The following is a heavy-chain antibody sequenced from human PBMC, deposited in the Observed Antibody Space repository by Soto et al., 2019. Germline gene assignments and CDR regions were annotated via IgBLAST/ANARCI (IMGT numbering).Heavy chain of an antibody. Sequence: QVQLVESGGGVVHPGRSLRLSCAASGFTFSSYAMHWVRQAPGKGLEWVAVISYDGNNKYYADSVKGRFTISRDNSKHTLYLEMNSLRAEDTAVYYCARVTNYGGNSGSDYWGQGTLVTVSS. CDR3: ARVTNYGGNSGSDY. V-gene: IGHV3-30-3*01. J-gene: IGHJ4*02. CDR2: ISYDGNNK. CDR1: GFTFSSYA. D-gene: IGHD4-17*01.